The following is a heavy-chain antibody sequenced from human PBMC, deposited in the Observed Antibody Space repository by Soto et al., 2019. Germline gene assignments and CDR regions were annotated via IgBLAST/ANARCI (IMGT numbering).Heavy chain of an antibody. CDR3: ARGGSGSYSYNWFVP. D-gene: IGHD3-10*01. J-gene: IGHJ5*02. V-gene: IGHV4-61*01. Sequence: SETLSLTCTVSGGSVSSGSYYWSWIRQPPGKGLEWIGYIYYSGSTNYNPSLKSRVTISVDTSKNQFSLKLSSVTAADTAVYYCARGGSGSYSYNWFVPWGQGTLVTVSS. CDR1: GGSVSSGSYY. CDR2: IYYSGST.